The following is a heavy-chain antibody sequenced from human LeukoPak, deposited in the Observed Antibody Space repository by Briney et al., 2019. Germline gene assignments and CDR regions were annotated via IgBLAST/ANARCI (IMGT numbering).Heavy chain of an antibody. J-gene: IGHJ5*02. CDR2: ISSSTSYI. CDR1: EFIFNSYS. Sequence: GGSLRLSCAASEFIFNSYSMNWVRQAPGKGLEWVSSISSSTSYIYYADSVKGRFTISRDNAKNSLYLQMNSLRAEDTAVYYCAKDYSKTSYYGSGTYYRPNWFDPWGQGTLVTVSS. D-gene: IGHD3-10*01. V-gene: IGHV3-21*01. CDR3: AKDYSKTSYYGSGTYYRPNWFDP.